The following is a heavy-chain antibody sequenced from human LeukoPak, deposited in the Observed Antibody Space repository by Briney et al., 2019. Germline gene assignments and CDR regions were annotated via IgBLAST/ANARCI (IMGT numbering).Heavy chain of an antibody. CDR1: GGSVSSGSYY. CDR3: ARAAATMADAFDI. CDR2: IYYSGST. D-gene: IGHD3-10*01. Sequence: SETLSLTCTVSGGSVSSGSYYWSRIRQPPGKGLEWIGYIYYSGSTNYNPSLKSRVTISVDTSKNQFSLKLSSVTAADTAVYYCARAAATMADAFDIWGQGTMVTVSS. V-gene: IGHV4-61*01. J-gene: IGHJ3*02.